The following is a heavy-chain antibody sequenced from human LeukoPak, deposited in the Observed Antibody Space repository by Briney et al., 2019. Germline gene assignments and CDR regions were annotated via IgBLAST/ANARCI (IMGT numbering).Heavy chain of an antibody. CDR2: MNPNSGNT. D-gene: IGHD4-17*01. V-gene: IGHV1-8*01. Sequence: ASVKVSCKASGYTFTSYDINWVRQATGQGLEWMGWMNPNSGNTGYAQKFQGRVTMTRNTSISKAYMELSSLRSEDTAVYYCASWRDYMTTVTTDYWGQGTLVTVSS. J-gene: IGHJ4*02. CDR3: ASWRDYMTTVTTDY. CDR1: GYTFTSYD.